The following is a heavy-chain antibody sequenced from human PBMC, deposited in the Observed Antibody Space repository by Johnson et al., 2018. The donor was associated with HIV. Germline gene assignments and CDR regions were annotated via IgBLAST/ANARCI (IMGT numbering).Heavy chain of an antibody. CDR2: VSYDGSER. J-gene: IGHJ3*02. Sequence: VESGGSLRLSCAGSGFSFSSYAMHWVRQAPGKGLEWVAVVSYDGSERYYADSVKGRFTISRDSSKNTLYLQMNSLRAEDTAVYYCARGAAFDIWGQGTMVIVSS. CDR3: ARGAAFDI. CDR1: GFSFSSYA. V-gene: IGHV3-30*04.